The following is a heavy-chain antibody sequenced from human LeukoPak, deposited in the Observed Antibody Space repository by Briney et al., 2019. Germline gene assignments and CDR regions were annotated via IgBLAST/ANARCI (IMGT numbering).Heavy chain of an antibody. J-gene: IGHJ5*02. D-gene: IGHD3-10*01. V-gene: IGHV4-39*07. CDR3: ARGFYASGNNWFAP. CDR1: GGSISSSSYY. Sequence: PSETLSLTCTVSGGSISSSSYYWGWIRQPPGKGLEWIGSIYYSGSTYYNPSLKSRVTISVDTSKNQFSLKLSSVTAADTAVYYCARGFYASGNNWFAPWGQGTLVTVYS. CDR2: IYYSGST.